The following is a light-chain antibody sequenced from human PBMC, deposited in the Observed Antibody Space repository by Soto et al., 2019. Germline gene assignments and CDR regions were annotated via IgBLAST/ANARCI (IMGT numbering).Light chain of an antibody. J-gene: IGKJ1*01. CDR3: QQYGASLPWT. CDR1: QSVSSIH. CDR2: VAS. V-gene: IGKV3-20*01. Sequence: EIVLTQSPGTLSLSPGERATLSCRASQSVSSIHLTWYQQKPGQAPRLLIYVASSRDTGIPDRFSGSGSGTYFTLTISRLEPEDFVLYYCQQYGASLPWTFGQGTKVEIQ.